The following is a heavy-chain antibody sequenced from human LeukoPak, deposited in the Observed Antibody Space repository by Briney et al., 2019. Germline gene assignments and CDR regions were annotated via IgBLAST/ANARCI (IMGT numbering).Heavy chain of an antibody. CDR2: ISSSGSTI. V-gene: IGHV3-11*01. D-gene: IGHD3-22*01. CDR3: ARERYYYDSSGYYWGLGGFDY. CDR1: GFTFSDYY. Sequence: PGGSLRLSCAASGFTFSDYYMSWIRQAPGKGLEWVSYISSSGSTIYYADSVKGRFTISRDNAKNSLYLQMNSLRAEDTAVYYCARERYYYDSSGYYWGLGGFDYWGQGTLVTVSS. J-gene: IGHJ4*02.